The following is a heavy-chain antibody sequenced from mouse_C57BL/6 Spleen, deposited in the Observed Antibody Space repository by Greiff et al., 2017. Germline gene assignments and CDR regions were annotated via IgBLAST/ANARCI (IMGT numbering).Heavy chain of an antibody. V-gene: IGHV14-4*01. D-gene: IGHD2-1*01. CDR3: TSYGNWNYYAMDY. CDR2: IDPENGDT. J-gene: IGHJ4*01. Sequence: VQLKESGAELVRPGASVKLSCTASGFNIKDDYMHWVKQRPEQGLEWIGWIDPENGDTEYASKFQGKATITADTSSNTAYLQLSSLTSEDTAVYYCTSYGNWNYYAMDYWGQGTSGTVSS. CDR1: GFNIKDDY.